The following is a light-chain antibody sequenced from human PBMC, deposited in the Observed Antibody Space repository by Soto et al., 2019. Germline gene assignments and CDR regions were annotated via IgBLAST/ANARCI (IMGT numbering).Light chain of an antibody. V-gene: IGKV3-11*01. CDR1: QSFRGL. CDR2: DAY. J-gene: IGKJ5*01. Sequence: EVVLTQSPVTLSLSPGERATLSCRASQSFRGLLAWYQQKPGPAPRLLIYDAYNTATGIPPRFSGSGSGTDFTLTISSLEPEDFAVYYCQQRHMWPITFGQGTRLEIK. CDR3: QQRHMWPIT.